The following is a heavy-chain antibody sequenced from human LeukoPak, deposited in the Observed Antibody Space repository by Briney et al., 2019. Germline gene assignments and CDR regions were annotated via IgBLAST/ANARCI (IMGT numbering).Heavy chain of an antibody. Sequence: PSETLSLTCTVSGGSISSYYCSWIRQPPGKGLEWIGYIYYRGSTNYNPSLKSRVTISVDTSKNQFSLKLSSVTAADTAVYYCARDPGPYYYGSGSYPFDYWGQGTLVTVSS. CDR3: ARDPGPYYYGSGSYPFDY. V-gene: IGHV4-59*01. D-gene: IGHD3-10*01. J-gene: IGHJ4*02. CDR1: GGSISSYY. CDR2: IYYRGST.